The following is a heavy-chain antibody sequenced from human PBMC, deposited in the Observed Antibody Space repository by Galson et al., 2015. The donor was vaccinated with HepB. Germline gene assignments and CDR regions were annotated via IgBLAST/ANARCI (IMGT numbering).Heavy chain of an antibody. Sequence: SLRLSCAASGFTFSSYWMHWVRQAPGKGLVWVSRINSDGSCTSYADSVKGRFTISRDNAKNTLYLQMNSLRAEDTAVYYCAKGGSSRPSDYWGQGTLVTVSS. D-gene: IGHD1-26*01. V-gene: IGHV3-74*01. CDR3: AKGGSSRPSDY. CDR1: GFTFSSYW. CDR2: INSDGSCT. J-gene: IGHJ4*02.